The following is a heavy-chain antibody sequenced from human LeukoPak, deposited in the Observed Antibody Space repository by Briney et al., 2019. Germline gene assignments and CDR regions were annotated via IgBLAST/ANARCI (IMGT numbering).Heavy chain of an antibody. CDR2: IYYSGST. Sequence: SETLSLTCTVSGGSISSYYWSWIRQPPGKGLEWIGYIYYSGSTNYNPSLKSRVTISVDTSKNQFSLKLSSVTAADTAVYYCARAGGYYDSSGYYPDAFDIWGQGTMVTVSS. CDR1: GGSISSYY. D-gene: IGHD3-22*01. CDR3: ARAGGYYDSSGYYPDAFDI. J-gene: IGHJ3*02. V-gene: IGHV4-59*01.